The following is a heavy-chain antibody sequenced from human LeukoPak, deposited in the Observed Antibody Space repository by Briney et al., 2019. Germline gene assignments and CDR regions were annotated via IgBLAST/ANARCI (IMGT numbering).Heavy chain of an antibody. CDR1: GGSISSGGYS. Sequence: SETLSLTCAVSGGSISSGGYSWSWLRQPPGKGLEWIGYIYHSGSTYYNPSLKSRATISVDRSKNQFSLKLSSVTAADTAVYYCARGGITMVRGAGNWFDPGAREPWSPSPQ. D-gene: IGHD3-10*01. V-gene: IGHV4-30-2*01. CDR3: ARGGITMVRGAGNWFDP. CDR2: IYHSGST. J-gene: IGHJ5*02.